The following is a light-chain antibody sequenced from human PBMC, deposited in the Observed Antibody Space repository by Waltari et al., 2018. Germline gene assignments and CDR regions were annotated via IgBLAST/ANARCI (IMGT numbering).Light chain of an antibody. CDR2: KNS. Sequence: QSVLTQPPSASGTPGQRVTIPCSGSSPNIGSNRVTWYQQVPGTAPKLLLYKNSQRPSGVPDRFSGSKSGTSASLAISGLQSEDEADYYCAAWDDSLNGYVVFGGGTKLTVL. CDR1: SPNIGSNR. CDR3: AAWDDSLNGYVV. J-gene: IGLJ2*01. V-gene: IGLV1-44*01.